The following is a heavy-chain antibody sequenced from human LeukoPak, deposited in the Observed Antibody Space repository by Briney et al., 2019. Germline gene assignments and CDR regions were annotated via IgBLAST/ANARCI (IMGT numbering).Heavy chain of an antibody. D-gene: IGHD6-13*01. CDR3: AKGQLVDYGMDV. CDR1: GFIFSSYG. J-gene: IGHJ6*02. CDR2: TSYDGSHI. Sequence: GRSLRLSCAASGFIFSSYGMHWVRQAPGKGLEWVAVTSYDGSHIYYADSVKGRFTISRDTSKNTLYLQMNSLRAEDTAVNYCAKGQLVDYGMDVWGQGTTVTVS. V-gene: IGHV3-30*18.